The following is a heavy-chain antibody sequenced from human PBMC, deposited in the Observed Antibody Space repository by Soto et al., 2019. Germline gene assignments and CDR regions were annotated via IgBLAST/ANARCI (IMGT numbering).Heavy chain of an antibody. CDR1: GFTFSSYW. CDR3: ARYASFSATSYWYYGMDV. J-gene: IGHJ6*02. D-gene: IGHD1-26*01. CDR2: INSDGSST. V-gene: IGHV3-74*01. Sequence: GGSLRLSCAASGFTFSSYWMHWVRQAPGKGLVWVSRINSDGSSTSYADSVKGRFTISRDNAKNTLYLQMNSLRAEDTAVYYCARYASFSATSYWYYGMDVWGQGTTVTVSS.